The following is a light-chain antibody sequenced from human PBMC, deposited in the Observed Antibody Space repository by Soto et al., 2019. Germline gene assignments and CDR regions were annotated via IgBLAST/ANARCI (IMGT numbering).Light chain of an antibody. CDR1: GSDVGNNNL. Sequence: QSVLTQPAAVSGSPGQSITISCSGTGSDVGNNNLVSWYQQHPGKAPKVMIYDVSNRASGVSSRRSGCKAGITASLRDSGRQADYELEYYWCSDGATATLYVFGTGSKVTAL. J-gene: IGLJ1*01. CDR3: CSDGATATLYV. V-gene: IGLV2-23*02. CDR2: DVS.